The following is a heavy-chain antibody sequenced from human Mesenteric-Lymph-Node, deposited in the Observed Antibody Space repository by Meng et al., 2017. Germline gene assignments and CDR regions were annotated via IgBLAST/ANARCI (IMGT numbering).Heavy chain of an antibody. CDR3: AKYLSGPTTRWFDP. D-gene: IGHD1-1*01. CDR2: NSGNGVTI. V-gene: IGHV3-23*01. Sequence: VPLWRLVVGLGQPWKPLRLSCVGSGFHFGSFAMTWVGQAPGRGLAWVAVNSGNGVTIHYADYVKGPFTISRDDSKNTVSLQMNRLRAEDTAVYFCAKYLSGPTTRWFDPWGQGTLVTVSS. J-gene: IGHJ5*02. CDR1: GFHFGSFA.